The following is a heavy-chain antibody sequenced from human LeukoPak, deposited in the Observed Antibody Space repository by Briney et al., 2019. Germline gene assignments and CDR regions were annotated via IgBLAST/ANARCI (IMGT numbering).Heavy chain of an antibody. V-gene: IGHV4-34*01. CDR1: GGSFSGYY. CDR3: AAGIAVAGTGDY. CDR2: INHSGST. D-gene: IGHD6-19*01. J-gene: IGHJ4*02. Sequence: SETLSLTCAVHGGSFSGYYWSWIRQPPGKGLEWIGEINHSGSTNYNPSLKSRVTISVDTSKNQFSLKLSSVTAADTAVYYCAAGIAVAGTGDYWGQGTLVTVSS.